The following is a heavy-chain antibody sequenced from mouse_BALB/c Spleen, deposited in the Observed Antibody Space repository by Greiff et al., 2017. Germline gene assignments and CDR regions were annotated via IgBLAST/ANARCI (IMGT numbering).Heavy chain of an antibody. V-gene: IGHV2-9*02. Sequence: VQLQESGPGLVAPSQSLSITCTVSGFSLTSYGVHWVRQPPGKGLEWLGVIWAGGSTNYNSALMSRLSISKDNSKSQVFLKMTSLQTDDTAMYYCARDRDYGYWFAYWGQGTLVTVSA. CDR3: ARDRDYGYWFAY. CDR2: IWAGGST. D-gene: IGHD1-2*01. CDR1: GFSLTSYG. J-gene: IGHJ3*01.